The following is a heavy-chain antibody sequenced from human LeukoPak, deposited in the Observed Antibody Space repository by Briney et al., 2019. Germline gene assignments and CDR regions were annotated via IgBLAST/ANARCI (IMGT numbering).Heavy chain of an antibody. V-gene: IGHV3-21*01. CDR3: ASLRFLEWLFTDDDTYNWFDP. CDR1: GFTFSSYS. J-gene: IGHJ5*02. D-gene: IGHD3-3*01. Sequence: PGGSLRLSCAASGFTFSSYSMNWVRQAPGKGLEWVSSISSSSSYIYYADSVKGRFTISRDNAKNSLYLQMNSLRAEDTAVYYCASLRFLEWLFTDDDTYNWFDPWGQGTLITVSS. CDR2: ISSSSSYI.